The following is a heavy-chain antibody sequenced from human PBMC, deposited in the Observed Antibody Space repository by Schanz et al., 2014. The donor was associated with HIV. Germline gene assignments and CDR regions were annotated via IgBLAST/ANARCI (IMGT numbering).Heavy chain of an antibody. CDR3: ARKPPVSDTDMDV. Sequence: QVQLVQSGAEVKKPGSSVKVSCKASGGTFSIYAISWVRQAPGQGLEWMGGIIHIFGTTNYAPKFQGRVTINVDESTSTAYMELTRLTSEDTAVYYCARKPPVSDTDMDVWGQGTTVTVSS. J-gene: IGHJ6*02. D-gene: IGHD6-19*01. CDR1: GGTFSIYA. V-gene: IGHV1-69*01. CDR2: IIHIFGTT.